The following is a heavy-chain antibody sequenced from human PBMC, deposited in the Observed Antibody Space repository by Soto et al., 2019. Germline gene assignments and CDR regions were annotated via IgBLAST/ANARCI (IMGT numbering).Heavy chain of an antibody. Sequence: EVQLVESGGGLVQPGGSLRLSCAASGIPVSSNYMTWVRQAPGKELEWVSVLHSGGDTYYANSVKGRFTISRHDSTNTLFLQMNSLTPEDTSVYYCSRDGPYDCASRIGFLGQGKTVTVSS. J-gene: IGHJ6*02. CDR1: GIPVSSNY. CDR2: LHSGGDT. D-gene: IGHD2-21*02. V-gene: IGHV3-53*04. CDR3: SRDGPYDCASRIGF.